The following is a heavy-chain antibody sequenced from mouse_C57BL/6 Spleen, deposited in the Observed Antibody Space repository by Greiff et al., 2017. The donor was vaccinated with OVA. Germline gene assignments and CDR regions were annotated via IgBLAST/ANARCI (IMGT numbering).Heavy chain of an antibody. Sequence: QVQLQQSGAELVRPGASVKLSCKASGYTFTDYYINWVKQRPGQGLEWIARIYPGSGTTYYNEKFKGKATLTEEKSSSTAYMQRSSRTSEDAAVYYCATTVVPFDYWGQGTTLTVSS. CDR2: IYPGSGTT. CDR1: GYTFTDYY. J-gene: IGHJ2*01. D-gene: IGHD1-1*01. CDR3: ATTVVPFDY. V-gene: IGHV1-76*01.